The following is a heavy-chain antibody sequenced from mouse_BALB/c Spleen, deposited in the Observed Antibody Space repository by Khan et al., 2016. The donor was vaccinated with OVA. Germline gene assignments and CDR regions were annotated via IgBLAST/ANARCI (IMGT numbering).Heavy chain of an antibody. CDR1: GFSLSDYG. V-gene: IGHV2-6-5*01. CDR2: IWGGGST. Sequence: QVQLQQSGPGLVAPSQNLSITCTVSGFSLSDYGVSWIRQPPGKGLEWLGVIWGGGSTYYNSALKSRLNISKDNSKSQVFLKMSSLQSDDTAMFYGAKGVWSYYYTLDYWGQGTSVTVSS. CDR3: AKGVWSYYYTLDY. J-gene: IGHJ4*01.